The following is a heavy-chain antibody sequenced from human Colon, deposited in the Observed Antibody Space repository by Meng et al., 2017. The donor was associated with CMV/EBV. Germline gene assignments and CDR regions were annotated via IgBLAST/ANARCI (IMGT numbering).Heavy chain of an antibody. Sequence: GGSLRLSCLVSGFTFNANWMHWVRQAPGKGLEWVARIKGDATSTNYADSVKGRFIVSRDNSKSTLYLQMDSLTVEDTATYYCAKDRPGGSRGCPFLPTYYDYGMDAWGQGTAVTVSS. V-gene: IGHV3-74*01. CDR2: IKGDATST. D-gene: IGHD1-14*01. CDR1: GFTFNANW. J-gene: IGHJ6*02. CDR3: AKDRPGGSRGCPFLPTYYDYGMDA.